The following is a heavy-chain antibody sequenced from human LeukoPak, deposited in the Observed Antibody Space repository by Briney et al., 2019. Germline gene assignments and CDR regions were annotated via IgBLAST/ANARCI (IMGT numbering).Heavy chain of an antibody. CDR2: INHSGST. D-gene: IGHD2-15*01. J-gene: IGHJ4*02. CDR1: GGSFSGYY. V-gene: IGHV4-34*01. Sequence: SETLSLTCAVYGGSFSGYYWSWIRQPPGKGLEWIGEINHSGSTNYNPSLKSRVTISVDTSKNQFSLKLSSVTAADTAVYYCASRRYCSGGSCNKEFDYWGQGTLVTVSS. CDR3: ASRRYCSGGSCNKEFDY.